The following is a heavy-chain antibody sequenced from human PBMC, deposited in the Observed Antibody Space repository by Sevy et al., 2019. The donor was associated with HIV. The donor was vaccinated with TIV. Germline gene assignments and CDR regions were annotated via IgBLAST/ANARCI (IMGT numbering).Heavy chain of an antibody. Sequence: GGSLRLSCAASGFTFSSYGMHWVRQAPGKGLEWVAVIWYDGSNKYYADSVKGRFTISRDNSKNTLYLQMNSLGAEDTAVYYCARDRRFSYYYDSSGYYHGDAFDIWGQGTMVTVSS. CDR1: GFTFSSYG. V-gene: IGHV3-33*01. J-gene: IGHJ3*02. D-gene: IGHD3-22*01. CDR3: ARDRRFSYYYDSSGYYHGDAFDI. CDR2: IWYDGSNK.